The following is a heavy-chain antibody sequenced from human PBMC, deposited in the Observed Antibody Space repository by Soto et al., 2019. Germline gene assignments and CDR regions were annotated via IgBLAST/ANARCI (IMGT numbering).Heavy chain of an antibody. Sequence: QVQLVESGGGVVQPGGSLRLSCAASGFTFSTYAMQWVRQAPGKGLEWVAVVSSEGGTQFYADSVKGRFTISRDNSKNSLCLQMSSLTIVDAAIYYCARETYYSGHVIGNLALWGRGTLVTVSS. J-gene: IGHJ2*01. CDR2: VSSEGGTQ. CDR3: ARETYYSGHVIGNLAL. D-gene: IGHD5-12*01. CDR1: GFTFSTYA. V-gene: IGHV3-30-3*01.